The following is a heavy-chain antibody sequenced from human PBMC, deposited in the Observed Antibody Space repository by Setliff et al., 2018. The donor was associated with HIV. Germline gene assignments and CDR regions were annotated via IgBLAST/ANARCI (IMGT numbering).Heavy chain of an antibody. V-gene: IGHV3-15*01. J-gene: IGHJ4*02. CDR3: TTEHWRRPWPLDN. CDR2: IKSKTDGGTT. D-gene: IGHD3-3*01. Sequence: GGSLRLSCAASGFTFSSAWINWLRQAPGKGLEWVGRIKSKTDGGTTDYAAPVKGRFTISRDDSKNTVYLQMNSLKTEDTAVYYCTTEHWRRPWPLDNWGQGTLVTVSS. CDR1: GFTFSSAW.